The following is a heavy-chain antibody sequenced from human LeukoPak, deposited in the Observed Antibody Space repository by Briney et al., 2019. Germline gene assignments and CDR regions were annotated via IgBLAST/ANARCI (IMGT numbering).Heavy chain of an antibody. Sequence: GGSLRLSCAASGFTFSSYAMSWVRQAPGKGLEWASAISGSGGSTYYADSVKGRFTTSRDNSKNTLYLQMNSLRAEDTAVYYCAKDGQWFGELLGYWGQGTLVTVSS. CDR2: ISGSGGST. V-gene: IGHV3-23*01. J-gene: IGHJ4*02. CDR3: AKDGQWFGELLGY. CDR1: GFTFSSYA. D-gene: IGHD3-10*01.